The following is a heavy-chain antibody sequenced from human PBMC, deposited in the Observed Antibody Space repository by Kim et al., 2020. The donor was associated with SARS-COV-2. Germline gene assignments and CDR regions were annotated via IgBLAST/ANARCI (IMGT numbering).Heavy chain of an antibody. CDR3: ARDEYYYDSRGDY. V-gene: IGHV4-39*07. Sequence: YTPSLKSRVTISVDTSKNQFSLKLSAVTAADTAVYYCARDEYYYDSRGDYWGQGTLVTVSS. J-gene: IGHJ4*02. D-gene: IGHD3-22*01.